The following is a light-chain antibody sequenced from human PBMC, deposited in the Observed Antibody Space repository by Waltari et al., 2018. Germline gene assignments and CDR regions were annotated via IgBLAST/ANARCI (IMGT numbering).Light chain of an antibody. Sequence: NSLLTQPHSVSESPGKTVTISCTRTSDSIGSNYVPWYQQRPGSAPTTVIFEDNQRPSGVPDRFSGSIDSSSNSASLTISGLKTEDEALYYCQSYDSDEGVVFGGGTKLTVL. CDR2: EDN. V-gene: IGLV6-57*03. CDR1: SDSIGSNY. CDR3: QSYDSDEGVV. J-gene: IGLJ2*01.